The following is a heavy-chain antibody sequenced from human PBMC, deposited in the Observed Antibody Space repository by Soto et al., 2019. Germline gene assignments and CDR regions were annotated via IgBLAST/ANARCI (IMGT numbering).Heavy chain of an antibody. D-gene: IGHD7-27*01. CDR3: ARDLIAGDASTLTFDY. CDR2: INPSGGST. CDR1: GYTFTAFL. J-gene: IGHJ4*02. V-gene: IGHV1-46*01. Sequence: APVKVSCKASGYTFTAFLINWVRQAAGQGLEWMGIINPSGGSTSYAQKFQGGVTMTRDTSTSTVYMELSSLRSEDTAVYYCARDLIAGDASTLTFDYWGQGTLVTVSS.